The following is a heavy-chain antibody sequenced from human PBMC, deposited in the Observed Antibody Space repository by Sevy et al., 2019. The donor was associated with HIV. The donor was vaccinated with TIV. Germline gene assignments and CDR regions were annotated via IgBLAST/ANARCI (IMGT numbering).Heavy chain of an antibody. CDR2: IYYSGST. Sequence: SETLSLTCTVSGGSVSSGSYYWSWIRQPPGKGLEWIGYIYYSGSTNYNPSLKSRVTISVDTSKNQFSLKLSSVTAADTAVYYCARGGGYDYIWGSYRYFFLDYWGQRTLVTVSS. CDR3: ARGGGYDYIWGSYRYFFLDY. V-gene: IGHV4-61*01. CDR1: GGSVSSGSYY. D-gene: IGHD3-16*02. J-gene: IGHJ4*02.